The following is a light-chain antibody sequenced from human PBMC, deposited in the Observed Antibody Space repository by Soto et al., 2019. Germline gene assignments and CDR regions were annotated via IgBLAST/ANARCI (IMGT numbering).Light chain of an antibody. CDR3: QQRSNWPRIFT. J-gene: IGKJ3*01. Sequence: EIVLTQSPATLSLSPGERATLSCRASQRVSSYLAWYQQKPGQAPRLLIYDASNRATGIPARFSGSGSGTDFTLTISSLEPEDFAVYYCQQRSNWPRIFTFGPVTKVDIK. CDR2: DAS. CDR1: QRVSSY. V-gene: IGKV3-11*01.